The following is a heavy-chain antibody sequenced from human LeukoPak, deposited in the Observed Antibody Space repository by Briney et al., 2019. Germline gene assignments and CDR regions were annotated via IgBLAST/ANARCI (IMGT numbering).Heavy chain of an antibody. CDR1: GYSFTSYW. CDR2: IYPGDSDT. CDR3: ASGGHAYSGSSPVRY. J-gene: IGHJ4*02. D-gene: IGHD1-26*01. V-gene: IGHV5-51*01. Sequence: GESLKISCKGSGYSFTSYWIGWVRQMPGKGLEWMGIIYPGDSDTRYSPSFQGQVTISADKSISTAYLQWSSLKASDTAMYYCASGGHAYSGSSPVRYRGQGTLVTVSS.